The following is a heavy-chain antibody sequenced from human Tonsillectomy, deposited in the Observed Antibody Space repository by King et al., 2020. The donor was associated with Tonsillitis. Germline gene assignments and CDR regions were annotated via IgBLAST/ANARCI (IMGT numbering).Heavy chain of an antibody. J-gene: IGHJ4*02. CDR3: ARMNYDSWSGLTHYYFDY. V-gene: IGHV3-21*01. CDR2: ISSSRSDL. CDR1: GFTFSSYS. D-gene: IGHD3-3*01. Sequence: VQLVESGGGLVKPGGSLRLSCAASGFTFSSYSMNWVRQAPGRGLEWVSYISSSRSDLYYADSVKGRFTISRDNAMKSLYLQMNSLRAEDTAVYYCARMNYDSWSGLTHYYFDYWGQGTLVTVSS.